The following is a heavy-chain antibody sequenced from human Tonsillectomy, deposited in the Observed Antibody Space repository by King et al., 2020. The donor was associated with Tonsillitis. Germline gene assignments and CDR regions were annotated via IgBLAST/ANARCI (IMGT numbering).Heavy chain of an antibody. CDR2: IIHSGST. J-gene: IGHJ4*02. D-gene: IGHD3-22*01. V-gene: IGHV4-30-4*01. CDR3: ARGVYYYDSSGPWGYFDY. CDR1: GGSISSGDYY. Sequence: VQLQESGPGLVKPSQTLSLICTVSGGSISSGDYYWTWIRQPPGKGLESIGYIIHSGSTYYNPSLKSRLTISLDTSKNQFSLRLSSVTATDTAVYFCARGVYYYDSSGPWGYFDYWGQGTLVTVSS.